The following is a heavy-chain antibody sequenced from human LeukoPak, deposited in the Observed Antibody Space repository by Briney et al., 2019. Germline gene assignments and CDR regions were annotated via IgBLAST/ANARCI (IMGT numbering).Heavy chain of an antibody. CDR3: AGADHYGGNGLYAFDI. J-gene: IGHJ3*02. V-gene: IGHV1-8*01. CDR2: MNPNSGNT. D-gene: IGHD4-23*01. Sequence: ASVKVSCKASGYTFTSYDINWVRQATGQGLEWMGWMNPNSGNTGYAQRFQGRVTITTDESTSTAYMELSSLRSEDTAVYYCAGADHYGGNGLYAFDIWGQGTMVTVSS. CDR1: GYTFTSYD.